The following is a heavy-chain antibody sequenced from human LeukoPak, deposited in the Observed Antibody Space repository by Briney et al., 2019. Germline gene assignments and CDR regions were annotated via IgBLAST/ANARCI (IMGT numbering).Heavy chain of an antibody. V-gene: IGHV1-2*02. CDR2: INPNSGGA. CDR1: VYTFTEYY. J-gene: IGHJ4*02. Sequence: ASVTVSFTASVYTFTEYYMHWVRQAPGQGLELMGWINPNSGGANYAENFQGRVTMTRDTSISTAYMELSSLRYDDTALYYCARGQSLNDYWGQGTLVTVSS. CDR3: ARGQSLNDY.